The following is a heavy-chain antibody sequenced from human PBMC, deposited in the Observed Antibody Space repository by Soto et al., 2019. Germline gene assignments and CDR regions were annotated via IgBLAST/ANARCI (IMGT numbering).Heavy chain of an antibody. CDR3: AVAVAGPTAIGY. D-gene: IGHD6-19*01. CDR1: GFTFSSYG. J-gene: IGHJ4*02. Sequence: GGSLRLSCAASGFTFSSYGMHWVRQAPGKGLEWVALITSDGSNTNYADSVKGRFTISRDNAKNTLYLQMNSLRAEDTAVYYCAVAVAGPTAIGYWGQGTLVTVSS. CDR2: ITSDGSNT. V-gene: IGHV3-30*03.